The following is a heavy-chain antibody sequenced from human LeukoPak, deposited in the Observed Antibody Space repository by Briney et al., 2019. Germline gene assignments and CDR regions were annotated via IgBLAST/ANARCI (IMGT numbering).Heavy chain of an antibody. D-gene: IGHD3-10*02. V-gene: IGHV4-34*01. Sequence: SETLSLTCAIYGGSLGDDYWSWIRQPPEKGLEWIGEINHGGYTNYNPSLKSRVTISVDTSKNQFSLKLSSVTAADTAVYYCARGFGNVRGVTWGQGTLVTVSS. CDR2: INHGGYT. CDR3: ARGFGNVRGVT. CDR1: GGSLGDDY. J-gene: IGHJ5*02.